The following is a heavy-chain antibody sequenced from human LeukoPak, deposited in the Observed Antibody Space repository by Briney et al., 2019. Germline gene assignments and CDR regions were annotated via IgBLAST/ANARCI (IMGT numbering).Heavy chain of an antibody. J-gene: IGHJ5*02. V-gene: IGHV1-2*02. Sequence: GASVKVSCKASGYTFTGYYMHWVRQAPGQGLEWMGWINPNSGGTNYAQKFQGRVTMTRDTSISTAYMELSRPRSDDTAVYYCARDLSIGTNWFDPWGQGTLVTVSS. CDR3: ARDLSIGTNWFDP. CDR1: GYTFTGYY. D-gene: IGHD3-10*01. CDR2: INPNSGGT.